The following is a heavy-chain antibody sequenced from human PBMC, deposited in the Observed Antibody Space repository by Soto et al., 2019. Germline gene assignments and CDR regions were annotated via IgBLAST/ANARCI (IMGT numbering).Heavy chain of an antibody. CDR2: IWWDGSKT. V-gene: IGHV3-33*01. D-gene: IGHD3-3*01. J-gene: IGHJ4*02. CDR3: ARDVGVVAPNFDY. CDR1: GFTFSSYG. Sequence: QVQLVESGGGVVQPGRSLRLSCVGSGFTFSSYGLHWVRQPPGKGPEWVAVIWWDGSKTYYADSVKGRFTISRDDSKNTLYLQMSSLRADDTAVYYCARDVGVVAPNFDYWGQGTLVTVSS.